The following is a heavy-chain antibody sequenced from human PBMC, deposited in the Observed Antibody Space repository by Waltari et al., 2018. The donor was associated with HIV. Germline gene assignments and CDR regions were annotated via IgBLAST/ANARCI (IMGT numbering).Heavy chain of an antibody. CDR3: AKDMSSDDAFDI. V-gene: IGHV3-9*01. CDR1: GFTFEAYA. J-gene: IGHJ3*02. CDR2: ISWNSGSI. Sequence: EVQLVESGGGLVQPGRSLRLSCAASGFTFEAYAMHLVRQATGKGLEWVSGISWNSGSIGYADSVKGLFTISRDNAKNSLYLQMNSLRAEDTALYYCAKDMSSDDAFDIWGQGTIVTVSS.